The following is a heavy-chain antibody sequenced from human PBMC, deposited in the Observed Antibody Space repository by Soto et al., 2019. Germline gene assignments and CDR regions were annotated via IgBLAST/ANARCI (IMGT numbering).Heavy chain of an antibody. J-gene: IGHJ4*02. V-gene: IGHV3-23*01. CDR2: ISGSGGST. Sequence: GGSLRLSCAASGFTFSSYAMSWVRQAPGKGLEWVSAISGSGGSTYYADSVKGRFTISRDNSKNTLYLQMNSLRAEDTAVYYCAKLYYWSDFWREGQDDYWGQGTLVTVSS. CDR1: GFTFSSYA. D-gene: IGHD3-3*01. CDR3: AKLYYWSDFWREGQDDY.